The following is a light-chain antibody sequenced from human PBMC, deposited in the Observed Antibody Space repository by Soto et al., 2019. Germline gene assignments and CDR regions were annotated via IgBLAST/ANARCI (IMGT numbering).Light chain of an antibody. CDR1: SGDIGGYNY. Sequence: QSALTQPRSVSGSPGQSVTISCTGASGDIGGYNYVSWYQHHPGKAPKLIIFDVNKRPSGVPDRFSGSKSGNTASLTISGLQAEDEAEYYCCSYAGSYTYVFGTETKLTVL. CDR3: CSYAGSYTYV. J-gene: IGLJ1*01. V-gene: IGLV2-11*01. CDR2: DVN.